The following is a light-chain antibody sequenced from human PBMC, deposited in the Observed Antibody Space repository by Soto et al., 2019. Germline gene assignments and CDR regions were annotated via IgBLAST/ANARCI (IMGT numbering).Light chain of an antibody. CDR1: ESVSNW. V-gene: IGKV1-5*01. CDR3: QQYTTYWT. J-gene: IGKJ1*01. Sequence: DIQITQAPSTLSASVGARVXMTCRASESVSNWLAWYQQKPGKAPKLLIYDASTLEAGVPSRFSGSGSGTEFTLTISSLQPDDYATYYCQQYTTYWTFGQGTKVDI. CDR2: DAS.